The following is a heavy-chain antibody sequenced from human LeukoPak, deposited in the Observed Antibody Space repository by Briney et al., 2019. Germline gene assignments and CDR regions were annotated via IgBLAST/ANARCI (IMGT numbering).Heavy chain of an antibody. CDR2: ISYDGSNK. Sequence: GGSLRLSCAASGFTFSSYAMHWVRQAPGKGLEWVAVISYDGSNKYYADSVKGRFTISRDNSKNTLYLQMNSLRVEDTPMYFCARTVVVVVGASDYFDYWGQGTLVTVSS. V-gene: IGHV3-30*04. D-gene: IGHD2-2*01. CDR3: ARTVVVVVGASDYFDY. CDR1: GFTFSSYA. J-gene: IGHJ4*02.